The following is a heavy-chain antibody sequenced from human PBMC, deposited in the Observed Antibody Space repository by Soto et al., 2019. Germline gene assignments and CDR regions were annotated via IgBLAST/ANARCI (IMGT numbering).Heavy chain of an antibody. D-gene: IGHD4-17*01. J-gene: IGHJ5*02. CDR2: IYYSGST. Sequence: QLQLQESGPGLVKPSETLSLTCTVSGGSISSSSYYWGWIRQPPGKGLEWIGSIYYSGSTYYNPSLKSRVTISVDTSKNQFSLKLSSVTAADTAVYYCARPMATVVMGSWFDPWGQGTLVTVSS. CDR3: ARPMATVVMGSWFDP. V-gene: IGHV4-39*01. CDR1: GGSISSSSYY.